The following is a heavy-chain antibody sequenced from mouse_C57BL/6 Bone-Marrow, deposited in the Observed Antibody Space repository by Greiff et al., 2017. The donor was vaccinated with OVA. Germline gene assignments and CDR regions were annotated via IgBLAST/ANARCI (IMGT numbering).Heavy chain of an antibody. D-gene: IGHD3-1*01. V-gene: IGHV1-85*01. Sequence: QVQLQQSGPELVKPGASVKLSCKASGYTFTSYDINWVKQRPGQGLEWIGWIYPRDGSTKYNQKFKDKATLTADKSSSTAYMQLSSLTYEDSAVYYCARSGYSWFAYWGQGTLVTVSA. CDR3: ARSGYSWFAY. J-gene: IGHJ3*01. CDR1: GYTFTSYD. CDR2: IYPRDGST.